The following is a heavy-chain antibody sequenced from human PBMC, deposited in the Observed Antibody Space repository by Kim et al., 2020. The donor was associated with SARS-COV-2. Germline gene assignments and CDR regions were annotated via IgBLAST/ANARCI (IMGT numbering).Heavy chain of an antibody. Sequence: KTKKSQKFQGRVTITRDTTANTAYMDLSSLASEDTAIYYCARDMNPTVYDYWGQGTLVTVSS. J-gene: IGHJ4*02. V-gene: IGHV1-3*01. CDR3: ARDMNPTVYDY. CDR2: KT. D-gene: IGHD4-4*01.